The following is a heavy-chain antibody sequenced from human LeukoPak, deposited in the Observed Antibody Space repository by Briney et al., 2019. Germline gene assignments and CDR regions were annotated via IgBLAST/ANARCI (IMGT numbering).Heavy chain of an antibody. CDR1: GGSISSSSYY. J-gene: IGHJ4*02. Sequence: SETLSLTCTVSGGSISSSSYYWGWIRQPPGKGLEWIGYIYYSGSTYYNPSLKSRVTISVDTSKNQFSLKLSSVTAADTAVYYCARGWLIDYWGQGTLVTVSS. CDR2: IYYSGST. V-gene: IGHV4-31*03. CDR3: ARGWLIDY. D-gene: IGHD5-24*01.